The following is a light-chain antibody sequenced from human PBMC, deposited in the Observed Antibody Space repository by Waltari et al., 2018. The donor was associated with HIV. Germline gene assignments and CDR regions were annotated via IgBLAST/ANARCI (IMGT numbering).Light chain of an antibody. V-gene: IGKV3-11*01. CDR1: QSVSSY. J-gene: IGKJ5*01. Sequence: EIVLTQSPPTLSVSPGERATLSWRGSQSVSSYLAWYQHRPGQAPRLLIYGISNRATGITDRFLCSWSVTNFTLTISSLEPGDFVVYYCQQRSSWPITVGQGTRLEIK. CDR2: GIS. CDR3: QQRSSWPIT.